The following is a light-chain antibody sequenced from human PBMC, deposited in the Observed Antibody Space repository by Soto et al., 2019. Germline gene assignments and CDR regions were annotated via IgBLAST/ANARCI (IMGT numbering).Light chain of an antibody. CDR2: SNN. CDR3: GAWDDSLSGPT. Sequence: QSVLTQPPSASGTPGQRVTISCSGSSSNIGSNYVYWYQQLPGTAPKLLIYSNNQRPSGVPDRFSGSKSGTSASLAISGLRSEDEAYYYCGAWDDSLSGPTFGGGTKVTVL. CDR1: SSNIGSNY. J-gene: IGLJ2*01. V-gene: IGLV1-47*02.